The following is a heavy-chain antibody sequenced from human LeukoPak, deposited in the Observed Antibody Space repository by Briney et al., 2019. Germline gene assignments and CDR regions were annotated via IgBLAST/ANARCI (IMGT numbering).Heavy chain of an antibody. V-gene: IGHV1-2*02. Sequence: ASVKVSCKASGYTFTGYYMHWVRQAPGQGLEWMGCINPNSGGTKYAQSFQGRVTMTRDTSISTAYMELIRLTSDDTAVYYCGRGLYDSSGFYQDTSFDPWGQGTLVTVSS. D-gene: IGHD3-22*01. J-gene: IGHJ5*02. CDR2: INPNSGGT. CDR1: GYTFTGYY. CDR3: GRGLYDSSGFYQDTSFDP.